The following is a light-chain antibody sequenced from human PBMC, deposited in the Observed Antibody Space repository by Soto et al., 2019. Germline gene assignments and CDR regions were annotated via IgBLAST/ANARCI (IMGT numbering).Light chain of an antibody. CDR3: QQYHNWPPIT. CDR2: GAS. Sequence: DIQVTQSPSSVSASVGDRVTITCRASQDIAGYLAWYQHKPGRTPELLIHGASRLQSGVPARFSGSGSGTEFTLTISNLQSEDFAVYFCQQYHNWPPITFGQGTRLEI. V-gene: IGKV1-12*01. CDR1: QDIAGY. J-gene: IGKJ5*01.